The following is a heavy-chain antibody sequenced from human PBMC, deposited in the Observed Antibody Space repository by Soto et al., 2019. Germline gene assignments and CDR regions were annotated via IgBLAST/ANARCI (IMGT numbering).Heavy chain of an antibody. CDR3: TTDQATAVTYP. D-gene: IGHD4-4*01. CDR1: GFTFSNAW. Sequence: GGSLRLSCAASGFTFSNAWMSWVRQAPGKGLEWVVRIKSKTDGGATDYAAPVKGRFTISRDDSKHTLYLQINSLKTEYTAVYYCTTDQATAVTYPWGQGTLVTVSS. J-gene: IGHJ4*02. CDR2: IKSKTDGGAT. V-gene: IGHV3-15*01.